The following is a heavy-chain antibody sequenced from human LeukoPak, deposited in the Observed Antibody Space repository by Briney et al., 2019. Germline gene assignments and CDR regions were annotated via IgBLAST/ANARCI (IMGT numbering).Heavy chain of an antibody. CDR3: ARVGGINYFDY. V-gene: IGHV3-74*03. Sequence: GGSLRLSCAASGFSFSSYWLDWVRQAPGKGLVWVSRIGNDGSETKYAGSVKGRFTISRDNAKNTLYLQMNSLRAEDTAVYYCARVGGINYFDYWGQGTLVTVSS. D-gene: IGHD3-10*01. CDR1: GFSFSSYW. CDR2: IGNDGSET. J-gene: IGHJ4*02.